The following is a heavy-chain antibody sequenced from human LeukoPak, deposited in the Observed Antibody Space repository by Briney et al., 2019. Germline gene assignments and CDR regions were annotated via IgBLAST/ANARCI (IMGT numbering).Heavy chain of an antibody. J-gene: IGHJ4*02. Sequence: GGSLRLSCAASGFTFSSYSMNWVRQAPGKGLEWVAVIWYDGSNKYYADSVKGRFTISRDNSKNTLYLQMNSLRAEDTAVYYCARDGEYSGYDTFDYWGQGTLVTVSS. CDR3: ARDGEYSGYDTFDY. D-gene: IGHD5-12*01. CDR1: GFTFSSYS. CDR2: IWYDGSNK. V-gene: IGHV3-33*08.